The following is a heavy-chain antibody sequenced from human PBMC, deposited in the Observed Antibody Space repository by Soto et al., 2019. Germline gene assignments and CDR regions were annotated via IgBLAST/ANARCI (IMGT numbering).Heavy chain of an antibody. CDR2: LSTDGSTP. CDR3: ANSFFPEAPLDY. CDR1: GFIFGSYA. J-gene: IGHJ4*02. D-gene: IGHD3-3*02. Sequence: GGSLRLSCEASGFIFGSYAMNWVRQVPGKGPEWVAVLSTDGSTPYYADSVRGRFTISRDNSKSTLFLLMNSLKHEDTAIYYCANSFFPEAPLDYWGRGTLVTVYS. V-gene: IGHV3-30*07.